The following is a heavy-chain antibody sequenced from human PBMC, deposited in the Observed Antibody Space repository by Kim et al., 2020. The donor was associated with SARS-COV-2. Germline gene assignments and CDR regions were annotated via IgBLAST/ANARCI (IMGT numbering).Heavy chain of an antibody. D-gene: IGHD3-22*01. CDR2: INPSGGST. J-gene: IGHJ1*01. Sequence: ASVKVSCKASGYTFTSYYMHWVRQAPGQGLEWMGIINPSGGSTSYAQKFQGRVTMTRDTSTSTVYMELSSLRSEDTAVYYCARDLPFTSSGKEYFQHWGQGTLVTVSS. CDR1: GYTFTSYY. CDR3: ARDLPFTSSGKEYFQH. V-gene: IGHV1-46*01.